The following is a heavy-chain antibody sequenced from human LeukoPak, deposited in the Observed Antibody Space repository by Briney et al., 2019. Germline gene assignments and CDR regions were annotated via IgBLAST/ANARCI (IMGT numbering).Heavy chain of an antibody. CDR3: ARGGPYCSGGSCHDAFDI. J-gene: IGHJ3*02. V-gene: IGHV3-21*01. CDR2: ISSSSSYI. D-gene: IGHD2-15*01. Sequence: GGSLRLSCAASGFTFSSYSMNWVRQAPGKGLEWVSSISSSSSYIYYADSVKGRFTISRDNAKNSLYLQMNSLGAEDTAVYYCARGGPYCSGGSCHDAFDIWGQGTMVTVSS. CDR1: GFTFSSYS.